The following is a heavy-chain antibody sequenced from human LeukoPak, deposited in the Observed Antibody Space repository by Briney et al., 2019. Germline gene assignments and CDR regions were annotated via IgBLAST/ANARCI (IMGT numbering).Heavy chain of an antibody. CDR3: AELGITMIGGV. V-gene: IGHV3-48*03. D-gene: IGHD3-10*02. Sequence: PGGGLRLSCAASGFSFSSYEMNWVRAAPGKGGGWVSYISSSVSTIYHADSVKGPVSISRDNVQSSLCLQMNSLRAEDTAVYYCAELGITMIGGVWAKGTTVTISS. CDR2: ISSSVSTI. CDR1: GFSFSSYE. J-gene: IGHJ6*04.